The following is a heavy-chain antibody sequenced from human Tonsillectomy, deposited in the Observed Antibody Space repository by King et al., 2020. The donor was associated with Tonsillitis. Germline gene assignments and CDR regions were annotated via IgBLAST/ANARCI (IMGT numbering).Heavy chain of an antibody. Sequence: VQLQESGPGLVKPSQTLSLTCTVSGDSISSGGYYWSWIRQHPGKGLEWIGYIYYSGSTYYNPSLKSRVTISVDTSKNQFSLKLSSVTAADTAVYYCARDIDGSSHNFDYWGQGTLVTVSS. J-gene: IGHJ4*02. CDR1: GDSISSGGYY. V-gene: IGHV4-31*03. CDR3: ARDIDGSSHNFDY. D-gene: IGHD6-6*01. CDR2: IYYSGST.